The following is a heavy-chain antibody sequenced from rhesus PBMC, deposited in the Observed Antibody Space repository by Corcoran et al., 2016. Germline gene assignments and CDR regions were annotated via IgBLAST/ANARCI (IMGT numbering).Heavy chain of an antibody. J-gene: IGHJ4*01. CDR3: TRYSYCLDY. CDR2: NRRKHYGRKA. D-gene: IGHD5-12*01. Sequence: EVQLVESGGGLVQPGGSLRLSCAASGFVFSDHHIYWVRQAPGKGLEWLGFNRRKHYGRKAEYAASVKGRFTISRDDSKSIAYLQMNSLKIEDTAVYFCTRYSYCLDYWGQGVPVTVSS. V-gene: IGHV3-184*01. CDR1: GFVFSDHH.